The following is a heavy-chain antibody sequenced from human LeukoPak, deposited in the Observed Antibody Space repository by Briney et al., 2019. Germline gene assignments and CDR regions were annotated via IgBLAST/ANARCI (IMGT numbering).Heavy chain of an antibody. D-gene: IGHD4-17*01. J-gene: IGHJ6*03. CDR3: ARIGGATVTTFRPYYYYMDV. CDR2: INPNSGGT. CDR1: GYTFTSYY. Sequence: GASVKVSCKASGYTFTSYYMHWVRQAPGQGLEWMGWINPNSGGTNYAQKFQGRVTMTRDTSISTAYMELSRLRSDDTAVYYCARIGGATVTTFRPYYYYMDVWGKGTTVTVSS. V-gene: IGHV1-2*02.